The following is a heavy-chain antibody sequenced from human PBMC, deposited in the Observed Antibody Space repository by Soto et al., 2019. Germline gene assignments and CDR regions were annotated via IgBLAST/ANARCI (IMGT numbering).Heavy chain of an antibody. D-gene: IGHD3-16*02. V-gene: IGHV3-7*05. CDR2: IKQDGSEK. J-gene: IGHJ4*02. CDR1: GLTFSSYW. CDR3: ARDLGMITFGGVIVKSPPHDY. Sequence: PGGSLRLSCAASGLTFSSYWMSWVRQAPGKGLEWVANIKQDGSEKYYVDSVKGRFTISRDNAKNSLYLQMNSLRAEDTAVYYCARDLGMITFGGVIVKSPPHDYWGQGTPVTVSS.